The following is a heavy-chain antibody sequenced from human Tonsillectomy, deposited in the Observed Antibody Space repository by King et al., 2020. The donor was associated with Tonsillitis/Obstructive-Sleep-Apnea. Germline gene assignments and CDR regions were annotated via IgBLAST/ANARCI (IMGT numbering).Heavy chain of an antibody. CDR2: IDPSDSYT. J-gene: IGHJ6*02. CDR1: GYSFSSYW. D-gene: IGHD3-3*01. Sequence: QLVQSGAEVKKPGASLRISCKGSGYSFSSYWISWVRQMPGKGLEWMGRIDPSDSYTNYSPSFQGHVTISTDKSISTAYLQWSSLKASDTAMYYCARHFFYSTILVDGMDVWGQGTTVTVSS. CDR3: ARHFFYSTILVDGMDV. V-gene: IGHV5-10-1*01.